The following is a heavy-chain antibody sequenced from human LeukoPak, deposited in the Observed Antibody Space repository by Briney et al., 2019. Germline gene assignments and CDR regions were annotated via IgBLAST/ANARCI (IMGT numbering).Heavy chain of an antibody. CDR3: AKGQGYYDSSGPFDY. Sequence: GGSLRLSCAASGFTFSSYGMHWVRQAPGKGLEWVAVISYDGSNKYYADSVKGRFTISRDNSKNTLYLQMNSLRAEDTAVYYCAKGQGYYDSSGPFDYWGQGTLVTVSS. CDR2: ISYDGSNK. CDR1: GFTFSSYG. D-gene: IGHD3-22*01. J-gene: IGHJ4*02. V-gene: IGHV3-30*18.